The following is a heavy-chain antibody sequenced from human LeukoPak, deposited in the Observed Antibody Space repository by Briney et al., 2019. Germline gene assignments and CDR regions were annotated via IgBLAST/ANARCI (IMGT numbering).Heavy chain of an antibody. J-gene: IGHJ3*02. V-gene: IGHV3-21*01. CDR2: ISSSSSYI. Sequence: KPGGSLRLSCAASGFTFSSYAMSWVRQAPGKGLEWVSSISSSSSYIYYADSVKGRFTISRDNAKNSLYLQMNSLRAEDTAVYYCARDARQLSRAFDIWGQGTMVTVSS. CDR3: ARDARQLSRAFDI. CDR1: GFTFSSYA. D-gene: IGHD6-13*01.